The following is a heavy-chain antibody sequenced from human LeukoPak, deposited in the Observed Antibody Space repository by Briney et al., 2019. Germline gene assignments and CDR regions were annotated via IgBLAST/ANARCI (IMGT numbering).Heavy chain of an antibody. CDR2: ISSNGGST. V-gene: IGHV3-64*01. CDR3: ARGGYCSSTSCYRPDAFDI. Sequence: GGSLRLSCAASGFTFSSYAMHWVRQAPGKGLEYVSAISSNGGSTYYANSVKGRFTISRDNSKNTLYLQMNSLRAEDTAVYYCARGGYCSSTSCYRPDAFDIWGQGTMVTVSS. J-gene: IGHJ3*02. CDR1: GFTFSSYA. D-gene: IGHD2-2*03.